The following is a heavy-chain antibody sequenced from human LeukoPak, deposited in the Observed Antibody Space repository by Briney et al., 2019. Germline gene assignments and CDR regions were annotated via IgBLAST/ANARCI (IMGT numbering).Heavy chain of an antibody. Sequence: SETLSLTCAVSGVSVGSNNYYWTWIRQSPGRGLEWIGSLSHGGSTNYNPSLKSRVTISVDTSKSQLSLRLSSVTAADTARYYCARAVGAVYWYFDPWGRGTLVTVSS. J-gene: IGHJ2*01. D-gene: IGHD1-26*01. CDR2: LSHGGST. V-gene: IGHV4-61*01. CDR1: GVSVGSNNYY. CDR3: ARAVGAVYWYFDP.